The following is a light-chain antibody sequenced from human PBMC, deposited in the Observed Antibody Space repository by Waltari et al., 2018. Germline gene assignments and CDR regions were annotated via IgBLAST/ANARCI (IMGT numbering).Light chain of an antibody. Sequence: AIRMTQSPSSPSASTGDRVTNTCRASQDISNYLAWYQQIPGKAPKLLISGASTLQSGVPSGFSGSGSGTDFTLTITYLQAEDVATYFCQQYYGYPVTFGQGTKVEVK. CDR2: GAS. V-gene: IGKV1-8*01. CDR3: QQYYGYPVT. J-gene: IGKJ1*01. CDR1: QDISNY.